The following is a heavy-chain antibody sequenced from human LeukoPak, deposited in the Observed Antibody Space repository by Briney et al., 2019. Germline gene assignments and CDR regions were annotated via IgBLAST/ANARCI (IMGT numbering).Heavy chain of an antibody. D-gene: IGHD5-24*01. CDR3: ASTRRDGYNYWAY. Sequence: GGPLRLSCAASGFTFSSYWMHWVRQAPGKGLVWVSRINTDGSSTNYADSVKGRFTISGDNAKNTLYLQMNSLRAEDTAVYYCASTRRDGYNYWAYWGQGTLATVSS. CDR1: GFTFSSYW. V-gene: IGHV3-74*01. CDR2: INTDGSST. J-gene: IGHJ4*02.